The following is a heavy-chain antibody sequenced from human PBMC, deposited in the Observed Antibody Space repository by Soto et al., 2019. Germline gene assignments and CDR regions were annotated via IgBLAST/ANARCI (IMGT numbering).Heavy chain of an antibody. V-gene: IGHV3-30-3*01. Sequence: TXGSLRLSCAASGFTFSSYAMHWVRQAPGKGLEWVAVISYDGSNKYYADSVKGRFTISRDNSKNTLYLQMNSLRAEDTAVYYCARGDVDTANEIDYWGQGTLVTVSS. J-gene: IGHJ4*02. CDR1: GFTFSSYA. D-gene: IGHD5-18*01. CDR3: ARGDVDTANEIDY. CDR2: ISYDGSNK.